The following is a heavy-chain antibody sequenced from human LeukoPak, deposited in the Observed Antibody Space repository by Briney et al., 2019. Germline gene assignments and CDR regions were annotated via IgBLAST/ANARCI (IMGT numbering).Heavy chain of an antibody. V-gene: IGHV3-21*01. D-gene: IGHD3-22*01. Sequence: PGGSLRLSCAASGFTFSSYSMNWVRQAPGKGLEWVSSISSSSSYIYYADSVKGRFTISRDNAKNSLYLQMNSLRAEDTAVYYCAREDMEYYYDSSGQNDYWGQGTLVTVSS. CDR1: GFTFSSYS. CDR3: AREDMEYYYDSSGQNDY. CDR2: ISSSSSYI. J-gene: IGHJ4*02.